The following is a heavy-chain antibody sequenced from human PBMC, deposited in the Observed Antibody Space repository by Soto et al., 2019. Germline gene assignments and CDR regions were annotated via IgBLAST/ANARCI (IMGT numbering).Heavy chain of an antibody. CDR3: ARYSTSYYWFPP. Sequence: SETLSLTCTVSGGSISSSSYYWGWIRQPPGKGLEWIGSIYYSGSTYYNPSLRSRITISVDTSKNQFSLKLSSVTAADTAMYYCARYSTSYYWFPPWGQGTLVTVS. D-gene: IGHD6-13*01. J-gene: IGHJ5*02. V-gene: IGHV4-39*01. CDR1: GGSISSSSYY. CDR2: IYYSGST.